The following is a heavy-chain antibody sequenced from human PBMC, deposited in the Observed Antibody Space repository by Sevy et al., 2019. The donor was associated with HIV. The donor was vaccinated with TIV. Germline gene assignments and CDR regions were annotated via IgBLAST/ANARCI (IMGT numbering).Heavy chain of an antibody. CDR1: GYTFTSYG. D-gene: IGHD6-19*01. V-gene: IGHV1-18*04. CDR2: ISAYNGNT. CDR3: ASYLPRIAVAGTVYYYYMDF. Sequence: ASVKVSCKASGYTFTSYGISWVRQAPGQGLEWMGWISAYNGNTNYAQKLQGRVTMTTDTSTSTAYMELRSLRSDDTAVYYWASYLPRIAVAGTVYYYYMDFWGKGTTVTVSS. J-gene: IGHJ6*03.